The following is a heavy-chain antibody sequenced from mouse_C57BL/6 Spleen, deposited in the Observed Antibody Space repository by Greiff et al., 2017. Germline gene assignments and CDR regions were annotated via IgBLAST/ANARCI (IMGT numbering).Heavy chain of an antibody. CDR1: GYTFTSYW. J-gene: IGHJ1*03. D-gene: IGHD1-1*01. Sequence: VQLQQPGAELVMPGASVKLSCKASGYTFTSYWMHWVKQRPGQGLEWIGEIDPSDSYTNYNQKFKGKSTLTVDKSSSTAYMQLSSLTSEDSAVYYCARGLRSPYWYFDVWGTGTTVTVSS. CDR3: ARGLRSPYWYFDV. V-gene: IGHV1-69*01. CDR2: IDPSDSYT.